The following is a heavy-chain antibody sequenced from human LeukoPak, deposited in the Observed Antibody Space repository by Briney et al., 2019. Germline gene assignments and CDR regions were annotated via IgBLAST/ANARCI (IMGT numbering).Heavy chain of an antibody. V-gene: IGHV3-23*01. CDR3: ARAKYNGNSDWFDP. Sequence: GGSLRLSCAASGFTFSSYAMSWVRQAPGKGLEWVSTISGSGGSTYYADSVKGRFTISRDNAKNSLYLQMNSLRNEDTAVYYCARAKYNGNSDWFDPWGQGTLVTVSS. CDR2: ISGSGGST. CDR1: GFTFSSYA. J-gene: IGHJ5*02. D-gene: IGHD1-26*01.